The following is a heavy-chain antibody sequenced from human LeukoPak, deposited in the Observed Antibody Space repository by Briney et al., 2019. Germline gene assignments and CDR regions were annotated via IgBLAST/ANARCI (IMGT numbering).Heavy chain of an antibody. CDR1: GGSLSSYY. CDR2: IYYSGST. D-gene: IGHD3-3*01. J-gene: IGHJ5*02. Sequence: SETLSLTCTVSGGSLSSYYWSWIRQPPGRGLEWIGYIYYSGSTTYNPSLKSRVTVSVDTSRNQFSLKLSSVTAADTAVYYCARGSYYDFWSGYYGESNWFDPWGQGTLVTVSS. CDR3: ARGSYYDFWSGYYGESNWFDP. V-gene: IGHV4-59*12.